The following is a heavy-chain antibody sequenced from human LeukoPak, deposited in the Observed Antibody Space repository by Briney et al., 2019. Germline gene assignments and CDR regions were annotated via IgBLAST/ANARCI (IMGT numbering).Heavy chain of an antibody. CDR3: ARDDCSTTPCYAY. CDR1: GFTFTNYG. D-gene: IGHD2-2*01. CDR2: IWYDGSKT. J-gene: IGHJ4*02. V-gene: IGHV3-33*01. Sequence: GGSLGLSCTTSGFTFTNYGINWVRQAPGKGLEWVAAIWYDGSKTSYTDSVKGRFTVSRDISKNAVYLQMNGLKAEDTAVYYCARDDCSTTPCYAYWGQGTLVTVSS.